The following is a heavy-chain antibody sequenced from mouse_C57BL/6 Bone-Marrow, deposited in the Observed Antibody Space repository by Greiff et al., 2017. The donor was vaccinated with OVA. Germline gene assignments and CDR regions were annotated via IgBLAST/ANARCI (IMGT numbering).Heavy chain of an antibody. CDR2: IWRGGST. D-gene: IGHD1-1*01. J-gene: IGHJ4*01. Sequence: QVQLKESGPGLVQPSQSLSITCTVSGFSLTSYGVHWVRQSPGKGLEWLGVIWRGGSTDYNAAFMSRLSITKDNSKSQVFFKMNSLQADDTAIYYCAKRGEDYGSSYLYAIDYWGQGTSVTVSS. CDR1: GFSLTSYG. CDR3: AKRGEDYGSSYLYAIDY. V-gene: IGHV2-5*01.